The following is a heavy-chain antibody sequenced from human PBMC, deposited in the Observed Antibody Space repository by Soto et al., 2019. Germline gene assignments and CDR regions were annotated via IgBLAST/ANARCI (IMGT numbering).Heavy chain of an antibody. CDR2: ISASGTGT. J-gene: IGHJ5*02. CDR1: GFTFDSFA. Sequence: GGSLRLSWAASGFTFDSFAMSWVRQTPQRGLEWVSAISASGTGTLYTDSVKGRFTISRDNSKNTVYLQMNSLRAEDTAVYYCAKPAQCGRTSCSRVWFDPWGQGTLVTVFS. V-gene: IGHV3-23*01. D-gene: IGHD2-2*01. CDR3: AKPAQCGRTSCSRVWFDP.